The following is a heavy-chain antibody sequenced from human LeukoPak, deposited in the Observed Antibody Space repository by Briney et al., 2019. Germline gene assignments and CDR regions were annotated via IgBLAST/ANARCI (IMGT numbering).Heavy chain of an antibody. Sequence: SETLSLTCAVYGGSFSGYYWSWIRQPPGKGREGRGEINHSGSTTYTPSLQSRLTISVDTSKNQFSLKLSSVTAADTAVYYCASGSSSSFDYWGQGTLVTVSS. CDR3: ASGSSSSFDY. CDR1: GGSFSGYY. V-gene: IGHV4-34*01. D-gene: IGHD6-13*01. J-gene: IGHJ4*02. CDR2: INHSGST.